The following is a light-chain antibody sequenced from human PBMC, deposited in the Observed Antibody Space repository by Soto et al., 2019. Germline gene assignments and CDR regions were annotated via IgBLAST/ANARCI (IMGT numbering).Light chain of an antibody. CDR1: QNIRNSY. CDR2: GAS. J-gene: IGKJ5*01. CDR3: QQYGNSPIT. V-gene: IGKV3-20*01. Sequence: ESVLTQSPGTLSLSPGERAILSCRASQNIRNSYLAWYQQKPGQAPRLLIFGASSRATGIPDRFSGSGSGTDFTLTISRLEPEDFAVYYCQQYGNSPITFGQGTRLEIK.